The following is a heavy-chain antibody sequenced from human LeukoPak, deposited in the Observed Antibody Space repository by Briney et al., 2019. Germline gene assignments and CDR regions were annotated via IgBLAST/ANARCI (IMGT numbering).Heavy chain of an antibody. J-gene: IGHJ5*02. V-gene: IGHV3-20*04. CDR1: GFTFDDYG. CDR2: INWNGGST. D-gene: IGHD3-10*01. Sequence: GGSLRLSCAASGFTFDDYGMSWVRQAPGKGLEWVSGINWNGGSTDYADSVKGRFTISRDNAKNSLYLQMNSLRAEDTALYYCARIEVLWFGELLDNWFDPWGQGTLVTVSS. CDR3: ARIEVLWFGELLDNWFDP.